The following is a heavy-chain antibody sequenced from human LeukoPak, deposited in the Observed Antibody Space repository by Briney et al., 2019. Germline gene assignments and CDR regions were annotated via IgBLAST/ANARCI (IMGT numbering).Heavy chain of an antibody. V-gene: IGHV4-61*01. Sequence: LETLSLTCTVSGDSVSSGSSYWSWIRQPPGKGLEWIGYIYYTGSTKYNPSLKSRVTISVDTSKNQFSLRVTSVTAADTAVYYCARDPITMIGTHFDYWGQGTLVTVSS. CDR1: GDSVSSGSSY. CDR2: IYYTGST. J-gene: IGHJ4*02. CDR3: ARDPITMIGTHFDY. D-gene: IGHD3-10*02.